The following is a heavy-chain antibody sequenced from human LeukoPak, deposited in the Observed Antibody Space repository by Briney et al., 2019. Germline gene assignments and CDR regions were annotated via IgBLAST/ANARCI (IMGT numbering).Heavy chain of an antibody. V-gene: IGHV4-59*01. D-gene: IGHD3-3*01. Sequence: SETLSLTCTVSGGSISSYYWSWIRQPPGKGLEWIGYIYYSGSTNYNPSLKSRVTISVDTSKNQFSLKLSSVTAADTAVYYCATWSPDYYYGMDVWGQGTTVTVSS. CDR2: IYYSGST. CDR3: ATWSPDYYYGMDV. CDR1: GGSISSYY. J-gene: IGHJ6*02.